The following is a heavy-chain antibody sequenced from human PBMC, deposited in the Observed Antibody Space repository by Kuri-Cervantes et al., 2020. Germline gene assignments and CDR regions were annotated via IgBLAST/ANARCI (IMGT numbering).Heavy chain of an antibody. CDR3: AKDLDYGGNSHYFDY. D-gene: IGHD4-23*01. J-gene: IGHJ4*02. V-gene: IGHV3-48*04. Sequence: LSLTCAASGFTFSSYSMNWVRQAPGKGLEWVSYISSSSSTIYYADSVKGRFTISRDNAKNSLYLQMNSLRAEDTALYYCAKDLDYGGNSHYFDYWGQGTLVTFSS. CDR1: GFTFSSYS. CDR2: ISSSSSTI.